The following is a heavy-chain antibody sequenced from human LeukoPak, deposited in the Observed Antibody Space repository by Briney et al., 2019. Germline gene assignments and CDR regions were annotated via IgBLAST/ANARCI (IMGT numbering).Heavy chain of an antibody. CDR3: ARLRGLWFGESDYGMDV. CDR1: GGSISSSSYY. Sequence: KPSETLSLTCTVSGGSISSSSYYWGWIRQPPGKGLEWIGSIYYSGSTYYNPSLKSRVTISVDTSKNQFSLKLSSVTAADTAVYYCARLRGLWFGESDYGMDVWGQGTTVTVSS. CDR2: IYYSGST. J-gene: IGHJ6*02. D-gene: IGHD3-10*01. V-gene: IGHV4-39*07.